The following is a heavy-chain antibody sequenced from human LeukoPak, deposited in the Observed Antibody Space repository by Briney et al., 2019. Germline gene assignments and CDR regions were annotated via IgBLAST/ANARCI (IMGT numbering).Heavy chain of an antibody. CDR2: IYYTGIT. CDR3: ARSEWLLPRS. Sequence: SETLSLTCTVSGVSITNSNYYWGWIRQPPGKGLECIGGIYYTGITYSNPSLKSRVTMSVDTSKSQISLRLSSVTAADTAVYYCARSEWLLPRSWGQGTLVTVSS. D-gene: IGHD3-22*01. V-gene: IGHV4-39*01. J-gene: IGHJ4*02. CDR1: GVSITNSNYY.